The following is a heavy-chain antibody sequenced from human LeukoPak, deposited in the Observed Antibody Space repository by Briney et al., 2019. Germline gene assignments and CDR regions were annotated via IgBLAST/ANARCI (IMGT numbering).Heavy chain of an antibody. D-gene: IGHD1-26*01. CDR2: ITSSSSYI. Sequence: GGSLRLSCAASGFSFNIYGMNWVRQAPGKGLEWVSSITSSSSYIYYADSVKGRFTISRDNAKSSLYLQMNSLRDEDTAVYYCARDPYSGSYGDYYYYYMDVWGKGTTVTISS. V-gene: IGHV3-21*01. CDR3: ARDPYSGSYGDYYYYYMDV. J-gene: IGHJ6*03. CDR1: GFSFNIYG.